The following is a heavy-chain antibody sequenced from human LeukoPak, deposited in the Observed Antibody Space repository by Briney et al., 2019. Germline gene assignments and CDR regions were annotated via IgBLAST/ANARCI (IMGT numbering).Heavy chain of an antibody. CDR3: ARGRWLPNAFDI. D-gene: IGHD5-24*01. V-gene: IGHV4-59*01. CDR2: IYYSGRT. Sequence: NTSEALSLTCTVSGDSISTYYWSWLRQPPGKGLEWIGYIYYSGRTDYNPSLKSRVTISVDTSKHQFSMKLKSVTAADTAVYFCARGRWLPNAFDIWGQGTMVTVFS. CDR1: GDSISTYY. J-gene: IGHJ3*02.